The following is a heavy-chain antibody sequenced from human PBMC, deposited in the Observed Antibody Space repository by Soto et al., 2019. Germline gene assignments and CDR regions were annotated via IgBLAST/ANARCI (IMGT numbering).Heavy chain of an antibody. CDR2: INHSGST. Sequence: ASETLCLSWAVEGGSFGGYGWTWLRQPPGTGLEWIGEINHSGSTNYNPSLKSRVTISVDTSKNQFSLKLTSVTAADTAAYYCARDKITGLFDYWGQGTLVTVSS. D-gene: IGHD2-8*02. J-gene: IGHJ4*02. CDR3: ARDKITGLFDY. CDR1: GGSFGGYG. V-gene: IGHV4-34*01.